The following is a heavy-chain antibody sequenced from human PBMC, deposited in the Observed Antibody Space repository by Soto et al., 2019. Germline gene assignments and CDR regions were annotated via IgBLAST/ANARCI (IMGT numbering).Heavy chain of an antibody. CDR1: GDSISVGASF. D-gene: IGHD2-2*01. V-gene: IGHV4-31*03. CDR2: VYYSGSS. J-gene: IGHJ5*02. Sequence: TLSLTCTVSGDSISVGASFWSLIRQPPGKGLEWIANVYYSGSSYYNPSLKSRLTISVDTTKNQFSLQLKSMTAADTAVYYCAKLSCTSSTCYFPGWFDPWGQGTLVTVSS. CDR3: AKLSCTSSTCYFPGWFDP.